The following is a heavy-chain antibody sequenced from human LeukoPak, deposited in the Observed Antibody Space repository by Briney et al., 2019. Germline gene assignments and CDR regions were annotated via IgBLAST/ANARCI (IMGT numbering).Heavy chain of an antibody. CDR3: ASGRRYDYVWGSYLDY. CDR1: GGSFSGYY. V-gene: IGHV4-34*01. Sequence: SETLSLTCAVYGGSFSGYYWSWIRQPPGKGLEWIGEINHSGSTNYNPSLKSRVTISVDTSKNQFSLKLSSVTAADTAVYYCASGRRYDYVWGSYLDYWGQGTLVTVSS. D-gene: IGHD3-16*01. J-gene: IGHJ4*02. CDR2: INHSGST.